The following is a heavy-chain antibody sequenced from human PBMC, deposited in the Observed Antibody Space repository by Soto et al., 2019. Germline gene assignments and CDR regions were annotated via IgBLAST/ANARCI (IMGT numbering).Heavy chain of an antibody. CDR1: GFTFSDSW. CDR2: IKQDGSEK. V-gene: IGHV3-7*01. CDR3: ASLGGHG. D-gene: IGHD3-16*01. Sequence: PGGSLRLSCAASGFTFSDSWMDWVRQAPGKGPEWVANIKQDGSEKNYVDSVKGRFIISRDNTKNSLYLQMNSLRAEDTAVYYSASLGGHGWGQGNTVTVSS. J-gene: IGHJ6*02.